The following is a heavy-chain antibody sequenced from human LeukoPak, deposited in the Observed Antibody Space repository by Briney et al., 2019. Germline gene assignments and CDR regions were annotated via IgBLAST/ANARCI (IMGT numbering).Heavy chain of an antibody. Sequence: SETVSLTCTVSGGSISSTSYYWGWIRQPPGKGLEWIGSIYYYSGSTYYNPSLKSRVTISVDTSKNQFSLKLTSVTAADTAVYYCARWSYGSGIYWGQGTLVTVSS. J-gene: IGHJ4*02. CDR1: GGSISSTSYY. CDR3: ARWSYGSGIY. V-gene: IGHV4-39*01. D-gene: IGHD3-10*01. CDR2: IYYYSGST.